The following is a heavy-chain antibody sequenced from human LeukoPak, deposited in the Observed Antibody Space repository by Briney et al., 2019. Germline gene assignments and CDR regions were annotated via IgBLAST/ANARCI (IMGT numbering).Heavy chain of an antibody. CDR3: ARDSGSHAGAFDI. V-gene: IGHV1-69*04. Sequence: GSSVKVSCKASGGTFSSYAISWVRQAPGQGLEWMGRIIPILGIANYAQKFQGRVTITADKSTSTAYMELSSLRSEDTAVYYCARDSGSHAGAFDIWGQGTMVTVSS. CDR1: GGTFSSYA. D-gene: IGHD1-26*01. CDR2: IIPILGIA. J-gene: IGHJ3*02.